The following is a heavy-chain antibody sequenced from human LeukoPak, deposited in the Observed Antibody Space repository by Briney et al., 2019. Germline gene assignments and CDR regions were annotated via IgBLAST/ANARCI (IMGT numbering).Heavy chain of an antibody. V-gene: IGHV3-21*01. J-gene: IGHJ4*02. D-gene: IGHD1-26*01. CDR2: ISSSSSYI. CDR1: GFTFSSYW. CDR3: ARVIVGATPAYYFDY. Sequence: GGSLRLSCAASGFTFSSYWMNWVRQAPGKGLEWVSSISSSSSYIYYADSVKGRFTISRDNAKNSLYLQMNSLRAEDTAVYYCARVIVGATPAYYFDYWGQGTLVTVSS.